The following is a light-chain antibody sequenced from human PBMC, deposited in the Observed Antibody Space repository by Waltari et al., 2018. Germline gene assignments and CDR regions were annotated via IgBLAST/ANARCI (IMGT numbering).Light chain of an antibody. V-gene: IGKV3-15*01. CDR3: QQVNNWST. Sequence: EVVMTQSPVFLTVSPGERATLSCRASQSVKTNVAWYLQRPGQAPRLIMHDASKRASGIPARFSGSGSGTEFTLTINSLQSEDFGVYYCQQVNNWSTFGQGTKVEVK. CDR1: QSVKTN. CDR2: DAS. J-gene: IGKJ1*01.